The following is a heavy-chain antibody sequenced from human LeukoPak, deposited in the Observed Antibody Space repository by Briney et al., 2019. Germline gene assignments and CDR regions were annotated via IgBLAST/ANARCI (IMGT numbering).Heavy chain of an antibody. CDR1: GFTFSSYG. V-gene: IGHV3-30*19. CDR3: ARDGYGLDTPMVSTIFDY. D-gene: IGHD5-18*01. CDR2: ISYDGSNK. J-gene: IGHJ4*02. Sequence: GGSLRLSCAVSGFTFSSYGMHWVRQAPGKGLEWVAVISYDGSNKYYAGSVKGRFTISRDNSKNTLYLQMNSLRAEDTAVYYCARDGYGLDTPMVSTIFDYWGQGTLVTVSS.